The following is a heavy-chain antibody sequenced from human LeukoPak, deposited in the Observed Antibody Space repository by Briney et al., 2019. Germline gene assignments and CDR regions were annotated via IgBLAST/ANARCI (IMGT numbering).Heavy chain of an antibody. J-gene: IGHJ3*02. CDR3: AIVTGLDALDI. CDR1: GFSLSNYE. Sequence: GGSLRLSFAASGFSLSNYEMNWVRQAPARSVEWVSYITSAANIKHYADSVKGRFTVSRDNAWNPLYLEMNSLTAEDTSRYCCAIVTGLDALDIWGQGTAVTVSP. V-gene: IGHV3-48*03. CDR2: ITSAANIK. D-gene: IGHD2-21*01.